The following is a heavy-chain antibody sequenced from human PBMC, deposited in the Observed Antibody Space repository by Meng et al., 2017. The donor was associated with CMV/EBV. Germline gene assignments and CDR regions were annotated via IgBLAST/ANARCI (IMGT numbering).Heavy chain of an antibody. D-gene: IGHD2-2*01. CDR3: ARVGRTSCYDY. CDR2: IYYSGST. CDR1: GGSINSGDYY. V-gene: IGHV4-30-4*08. J-gene: IGHJ4*02. Sequence: QGQLRGGGPGLVKPAQLPSLTCTFSGGSINSGDYYWSWIRQPPGKGLEWIGYIYYSGSTYYNPSLKSRVTISVDTSKNQFSLKLSSVTAADTAVYYCARVGRTSCYDYWGRGTLVTVSS.